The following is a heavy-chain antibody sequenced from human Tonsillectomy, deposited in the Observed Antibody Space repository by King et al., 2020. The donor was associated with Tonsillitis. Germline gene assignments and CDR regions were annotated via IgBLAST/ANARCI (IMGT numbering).Heavy chain of an antibody. CDR2: ISYDGSNK. V-gene: IGHV3-30-3*01. D-gene: IGHD2-15*01. Sequence: VQLVESGGGVVQPGRSLRLSCAASGFTFSSYAMHWVRQAPGKGLEWGAVISYDGSNKYYADSVKGRFTISRDNSKNKLYLQMNSLRTEDTAVYYCARRDAALDYYYYGMDVWGQGTTVTVSS. J-gene: IGHJ6*02. CDR1: GFTFSSYA. CDR3: ARRDAALDYYYYGMDV.